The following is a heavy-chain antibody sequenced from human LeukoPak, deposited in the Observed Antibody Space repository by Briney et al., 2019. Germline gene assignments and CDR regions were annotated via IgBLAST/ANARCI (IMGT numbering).Heavy chain of an antibody. CDR2: IRYDGSNK. Sequence: GGSLRLSCAASGFTFSSYGMHWVRQAPGKGLEWVAFIRYDGSNKYYADSVKGRFTISRDNSKNTLYLQMNSLRAEDTAVYYCARGGWAGPEYFQHWGQGTLVTVSS. CDR3: ARGGWAGPEYFQH. D-gene: IGHD3-16*01. CDR1: GFTFSSYG. J-gene: IGHJ1*01. V-gene: IGHV3-30*02.